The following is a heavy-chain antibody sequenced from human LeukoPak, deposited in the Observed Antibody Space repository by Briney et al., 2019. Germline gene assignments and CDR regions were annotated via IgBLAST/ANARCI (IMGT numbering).Heavy chain of an antibody. D-gene: IGHD6-13*01. J-gene: IGHJ6*03. CDR3: AKDSSRHDYMDV. V-gene: IGHV3-30-3*01. Sequence: GGSLRLSCAASGFTFSSYAMHWVRQAPGKGLEWVAVISYDGSNKYYADSVKGRFTISRDNSKNTLYLQMNSLRAEDTAVYYCAKDSSRHDYMDVWGKGTTVTVSS. CDR2: ISYDGSNK. CDR1: GFTFSSYA.